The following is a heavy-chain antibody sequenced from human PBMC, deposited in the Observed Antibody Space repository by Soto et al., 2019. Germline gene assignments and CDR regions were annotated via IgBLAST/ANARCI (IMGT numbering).Heavy chain of an antibody. Sequence: QVQLQESGPGLVKPSGTLSLTCAVSGGSISSSNWWSWVRQPPGKGLEWIGEIYHSGSTNYNPSLKRRVTISVNKSKNQFSLKLGSVTAADTAVYYCARARSVLWPDFDYWGQGTLVTVSS. D-gene: IGHD2-21*01. CDR2: IYHSGST. V-gene: IGHV4-4*02. CDR3: ARARSVLWPDFDY. CDR1: GGSISSSNW. J-gene: IGHJ4*02.